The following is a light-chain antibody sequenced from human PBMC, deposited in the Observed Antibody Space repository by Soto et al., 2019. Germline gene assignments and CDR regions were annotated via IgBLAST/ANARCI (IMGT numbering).Light chain of an antibody. J-gene: IGKJ4*01. CDR3: QQSYSMSQPS. V-gene: IGKV3-20*01. Sequence: EIMLTQSPGTLSLSPGDRATLSCRASQSVAGSSLAWYQQKPAQAPRLLIYAASNRATGIPARFSGSGSGTDFTLTISSLQPEDSATYYCQQSYSMSQPSFGGGTKVEIK. CDR2: AAS. CDR1: QSVAGSS.